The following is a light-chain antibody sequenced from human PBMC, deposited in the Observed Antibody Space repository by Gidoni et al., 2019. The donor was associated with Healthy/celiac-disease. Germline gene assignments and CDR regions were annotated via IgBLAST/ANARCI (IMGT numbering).Light chain of an antibody. J-gene: IGKJ2*01. CDR1: QSLLHSNGYNY. CDR3: MQALQTPGT. V-gene: IGKV2-28*01. Sequence: IVMTQSPLSLPVTPGEPASISWRSSQSLLHSNGYNYLDWYLQKPGQSPQLLIYLGSNRASGVTDRFSGSGSGTDFTLKISRVEAEDVGVYYCMQALQTPGTFGQGTKLEIK. CDR2: LGS.